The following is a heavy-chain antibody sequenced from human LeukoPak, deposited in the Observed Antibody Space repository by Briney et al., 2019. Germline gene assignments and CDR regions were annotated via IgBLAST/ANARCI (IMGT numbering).Heavy chain of an antibody. CDR2: IYHSGST. Sequence: SETLSLTCAVSGYSISSGYYWGWIRQPPGKGLEWIGSIYHSGSTYYNPSLKSRVTISVDTSKNQFSLKLSSVTAADTAVYYCATLDGITPGAPPPMDVWGKGTTVTVSS. CDR1: GYSISSGYY. D-gene: IGHD3-10*01. J-gene: IGHJ6*03. CDR3: ATLDGITPGAPPPMDV. V-gene: IGHV4-38-2*01.